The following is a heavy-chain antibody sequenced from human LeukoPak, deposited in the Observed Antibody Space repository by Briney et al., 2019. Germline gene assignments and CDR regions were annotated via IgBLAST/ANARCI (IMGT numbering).Heavy chain of an antibody. V-gene: IGHV3-66*01. J-gene: IGHJ6*03. CDR3: ARGGPYYGSGSYNQATRDYYYYMDV. CDR1: GFSVSSNY. Sequence: GGSLRLSCAASGFSVSSNYMSWVRQAPGKGLEWVSVIYTGGSTYYADSVKGRFTISRDNSKNTLYLQMNSLRAEDTAVYYCARGGPYYGSGSYNQATRDYYYYMDVWGKGTTVTISS. CDR2: IYTGGST. D-gene: IGHD3-10*01.